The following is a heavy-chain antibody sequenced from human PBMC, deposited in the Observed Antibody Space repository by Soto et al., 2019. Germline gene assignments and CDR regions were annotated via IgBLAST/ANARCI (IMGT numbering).Heavy chain of an antibody. Sequence: EVQLLEPGGGLAQPGGSLRVSCAASGFPFSDYAMSWVRQAPGKGLEWVSIITATDGSTYYADSVKGRFTISRDDAKNTLHLQMNSLRVEDTAVYYCVKGLYVWGVTGDYWGQGTLVTVSS. CDR3: VKGLYVWGVTGDY. D-gene: IGHD3-16*01. V-gene: IGHV3-23*01. CDR2: ITATDGST. CDR1: GFPFSDYA. J-gene: IGHJ4*02.